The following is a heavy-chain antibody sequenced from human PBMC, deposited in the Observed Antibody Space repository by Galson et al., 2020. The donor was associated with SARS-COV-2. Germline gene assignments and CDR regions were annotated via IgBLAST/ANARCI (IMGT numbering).Heavy chain of an antibody. CDR3: ARPAGKGGINWYFDL. CDR1: GFTFSSYA. J-gene: IGHJ2*01. Sequence: GGSLRLSCAASGFTFSSYAMHWVRQAPGKGLEWVAVISYDGSNKYYADSVKGRFTISRDNSKNTLYLQMNSLRAEDTAVYYCARPAGKGGINWYFDLWGRGTLVTVSS. V-gene: IGHV3-30*04. CDR2: ISYDGSNK. D-gene: IGHD1-1*01.